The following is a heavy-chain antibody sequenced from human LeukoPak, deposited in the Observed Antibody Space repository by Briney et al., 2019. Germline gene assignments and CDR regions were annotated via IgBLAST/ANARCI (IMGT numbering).Heavy chain of an antibody. CDR3: ARGFDSSGYYQY. D-gene: IGHD3-22*01. V-gene: IGHV4-4*07. J-gene: IGHJ4*02. Sequence: SETLSLTRTVSGGSISSYYWSWIRQPAGKGLEWIGRIYTSGSTNYNPSLKSRVTMSVDTSKNQFSLKLSSVTAADTAVYYCARGFDSSGYYQYWGQGTLVTVSS. CDR2: IYTSGST. CDR1: GGSISSYY.